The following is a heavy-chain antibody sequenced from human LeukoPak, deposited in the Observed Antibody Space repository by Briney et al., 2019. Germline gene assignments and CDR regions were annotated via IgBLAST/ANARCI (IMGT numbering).Heavy chain of an antibody. V-gene: IGHV4-4*07. J-gene: IGHJ5*02. CDR3: ARELEVGFARWDFWSGTEHNNWFDP. CDR2: IYTSGST. Sequence: SETLSFTCTVSGGSISSYYWSWIRQPAGNGLEWIGRIYTSGSTNYNPSLKGRVTMSVDTSKNQFSLKLSSVTAADTAVYYCARELEVGFARWDFWSGTEHNNWFDPWGQGTLVTVSS. D-gene: IGHD3-3*01. CDR1: GGSISSYY.